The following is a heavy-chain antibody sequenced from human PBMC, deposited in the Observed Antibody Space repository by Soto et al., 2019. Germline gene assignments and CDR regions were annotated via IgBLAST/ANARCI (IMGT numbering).Heavy chain of an antibody. CDR1: GGSIGSGGNY. CDR3: ARSTGSDYDILTGYYIMNWFDP. CDR2: IYYSGST. J-gene: IGHJ5*02. V-gene: IGHV4-31*03. Sequence: SETLSLTCTVSGGSIGSGGNYWSWIRQHPGKGLEWIGYIYYSGSTYYNPSLKSRVTISVDTSKNQFSLKLSSVTAADTAVYYCARSTGSDYDILTGYYIMNWFDPWGQGTQVTSPQ. D-gene: IGHD3-9*01.